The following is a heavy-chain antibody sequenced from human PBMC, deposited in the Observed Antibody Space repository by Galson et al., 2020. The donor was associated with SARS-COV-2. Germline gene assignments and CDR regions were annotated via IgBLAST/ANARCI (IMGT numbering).Heavy chain of an antibody. J-gene: IGHJ6*02. CDR3: ARGGIYYDGWGSVPRYFFGMDV. D-gene: IGHD3-10*01. Sequence: QWINAESQASETLSLTCAVYGRSFSGYYRSWIRQPPRKGLEWIGEIHHSGSTNYNPSLKSRVTISVDTSKNQFSLKLSSVTAADTAVYYCARGGIYYDGWGSVPRYFFGMDVGGQVTTVTV. CDR2: IHHSGST. V-gene: IGHV4-34*01. CDR1: GRSFSGYY.